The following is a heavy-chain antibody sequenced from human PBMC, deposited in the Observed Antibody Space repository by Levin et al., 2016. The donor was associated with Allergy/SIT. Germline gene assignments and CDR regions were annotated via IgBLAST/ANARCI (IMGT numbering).Heavy chain of an antibody. J-gene: IGHJ6*03. Sequence: SETLSLTCTVSGGSISSGSYYWSWIRQPAGKGLEWIGRIYTSGSTNYNPSLKSRVTISVDTSKNQFSLKLSSVTAADTAVYYCARDGDSSSAGDYYYYYMDVWGKGTTVTVSS. CDR3: ARDGDSSSAGDYYYYYMDV. CDR1: GGSISSGSYY. V-gene: IGHV4-61*02. CDR2: IYTSGST. D-gene: IGHD6-6*01.